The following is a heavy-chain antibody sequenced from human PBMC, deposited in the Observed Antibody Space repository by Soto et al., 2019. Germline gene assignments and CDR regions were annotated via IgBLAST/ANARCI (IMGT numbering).Heavy chain of an antibody. CDR2: ISAYNGNT. D-gene: IGHD3-22*01. J-gene: IGHJ4*02. CDR1: GYSFATSG. V-gene: IGHV1-18*01. Sequence: QVKLVQSGTEVKQPGASMKVSCKASGYSFATSGISWVRQAPGQGLEWMGWISAYNGNTNYDQKLQERVTMTTDTSTSTAYLELRNLRSDDTAVYYCARAGQYYDSSGYANWGQGTLVTVSS. CDR3: ARAGQYYDSSGYAN.